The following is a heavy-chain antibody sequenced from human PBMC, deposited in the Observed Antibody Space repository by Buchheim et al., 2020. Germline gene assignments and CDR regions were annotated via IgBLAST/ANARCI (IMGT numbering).Heavy chain of an antibody. CDR2: IHQRGNT. V-gene: IGHV4-34*01. CDR1: GESFSDYY. Sequence: QVQLQQWGAGLLKPSETLSLTCAVYGESFSDYYWNWIRLLPAKGLEWIGEIHQRGNTNYNPSLESRATISVDASKNHVSLSVTSVTAADTGVYYCARGPGARRTLDFWGQGTL. D-gene: IGHD1-14*01. CDR3: ARGPGARRTLDF. J-gene: IGHJ4*02.